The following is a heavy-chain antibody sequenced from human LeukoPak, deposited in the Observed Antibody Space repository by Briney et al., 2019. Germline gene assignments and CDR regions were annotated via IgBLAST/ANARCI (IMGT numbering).Heavy chain of an antibody. J-gene: IGHJ6*02. CDR1: GVSVSSGSYY. CDR3: TYGMDV. Sequence: SETLSLTCTVSGVSVSSGSYYWSWIRQPPGKGLEWIGYIYYSGSTNYNPSLKSRVTISVDTSKNQFSLKLSSVTAADTAVYYCTYGMDVWGQGTTVTVSS. CDR2: IYYSGST. V-gene: IGHV4-61*01.